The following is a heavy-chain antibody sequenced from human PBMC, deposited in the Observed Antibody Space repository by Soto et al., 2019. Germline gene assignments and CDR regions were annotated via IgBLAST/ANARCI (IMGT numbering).Heavy chain of an antibody. CDR3: AKDRGGSSGTPYYFDY. CDR1: VFTCISYG. V-gene: IGHV3-30*18. D-gene: IGHD6-6*01. J-gene: IGHJ4*02. CDR2: ISYDGSNK. Sequence: GGSLRLSCAASVFTCISYGMHWVREAPGKGLEWVAVISYDGSNKYYADSVKGRFTISRDNSKNTLYLQMNSLRAEDTAVYYCAKDRGGSSGTPYYFDYWGQGTLVTVSS.